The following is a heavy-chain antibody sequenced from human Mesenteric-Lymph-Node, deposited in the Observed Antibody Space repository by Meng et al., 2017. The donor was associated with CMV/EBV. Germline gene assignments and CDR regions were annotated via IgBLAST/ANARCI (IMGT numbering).Heavy chain of an antibody. D-gene: IGHD6-13*01. V-gene: IGHV1-69*05. CDR3: ARNIPGIAAAEFDY. J-gene: IGHJ4*02. Sequence: SGGTFSNYAVSWVRQAPGQGLEWMGGIIPIFGTANYAQKFQGRVTITTDESTSTAYMELSSLRSEDTAVYYCARNIPGIAAAEFDYWGQGTLVTVSS. CDR1: GGTFSNYA. CDR2: IIPIFGTA.